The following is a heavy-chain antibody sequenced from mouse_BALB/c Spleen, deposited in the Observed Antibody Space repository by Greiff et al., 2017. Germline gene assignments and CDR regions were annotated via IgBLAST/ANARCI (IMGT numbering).Heavy chain of an antibody. V-gene: IGHV1-20*02. Sequence: EVKLQQSGPELVKPGASVKISCKASGYSFTGYFMNWVMQSHGKSLEWIGRINPYNGDTFYTQKFKGKATLTVDKSSSTAHMELRSLASEDSAVYYCAREDVYYFDYWGQGTTLTVSS. CDR3: AREDVYYFDY. CDR1: GYSFTGYF. J-gene: IGHJ2*01. CDR2: INPYNGDT.